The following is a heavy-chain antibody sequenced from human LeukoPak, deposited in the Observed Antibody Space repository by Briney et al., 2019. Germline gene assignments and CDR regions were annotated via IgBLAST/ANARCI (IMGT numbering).Heavy chain of an antibody. J-gene: IGHJ4*02. D-gene: IGHD3-9*01. CDR2: IIPIFGTA. Sequence: GASVKVSCKASGGTFSSYAISWVRQAPGQGLEWMGGIIPIFGTANYAQKSQGRVTITADESTSTAYMELSSLRSEDTAVYYCARDGDYDILTGSFDYWGQGTLVTVSS. CDR3: ARDGDYDILTGSFDY. CDR1: GGTFSSYA. V-gene: IGHV1-69*01.